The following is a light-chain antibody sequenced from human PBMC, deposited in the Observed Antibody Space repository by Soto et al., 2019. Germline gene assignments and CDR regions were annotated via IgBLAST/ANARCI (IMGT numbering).Light chain of an antibody. J-gene: IGLJ2*01. CDR3: CSYAGSDTHVV. V-gene: IGLV2-23*01. CDR2: EGT. CDR1: SSDVGSSNL. Sequence: QSALTQPASVSGSPGQSITISCTGTSSDVGSSNLVSWYQQHPGKAPKLIIYEGTKGPSGVSNRFSGSKSGNTASLTISGLQAEDEADYYCCSYAGSDTHVVFGGGTRVTVL.